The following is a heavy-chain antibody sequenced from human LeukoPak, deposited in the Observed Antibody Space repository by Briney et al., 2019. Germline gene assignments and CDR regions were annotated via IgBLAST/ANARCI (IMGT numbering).Heavy chain of an antibody. J-gene: IGHJ6*03. V-gene: IGHV3-23*01. D-gene: IGHD1-26*01. CDR1: GFTFSSYA. Sequence: GGSLRLSCAASGFTFSSYAMSWVRQAPGKGLEWVSAISGSGGSTYYADSVKGRFTISRDNAKNSLYLQMNSLRAEDTAVYFCARATWDPNYYYYMDVWGKGTTVTISS. CDR3: ARATWDPNYYYYMDV. CDR2: ISGSGGST.